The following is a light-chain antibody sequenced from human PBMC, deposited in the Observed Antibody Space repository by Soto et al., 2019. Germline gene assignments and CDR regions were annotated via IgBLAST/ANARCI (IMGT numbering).Light chain of an antibody. CDR2: DAS. CDR3: QQRSNWPRS. CDR1: QSVSSY. V-gene: IGKV3-11*01. Sequence: EIVLTQHPATLSLSPGERATLSCRASQSVSSYLALYQQKPGQAPRLLIYDASNRATGIPARFSGSGSGTDFPLTISSLEPEDFAVYYCQQRSNWPRSFGQGTRLESK. J-gene: IGKJ5*01.